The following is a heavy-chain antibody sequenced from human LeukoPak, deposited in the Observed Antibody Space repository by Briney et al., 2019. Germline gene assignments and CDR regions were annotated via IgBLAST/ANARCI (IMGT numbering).Heavy chain of an antibody. V-gene: IGHV3-30*04. D-gene: IGHD2-21*02. CDR1: GFTFSSYA. J-gene: IGHJ3*02. Sequence: GGSLRLSCAASGFTFSSYAMHWVRQAPGKGLEWVAVISYDGSNKYYADSVKGRFTISRDNSKNTLYLQMNSLRAEDTAVYYCARDRTRNRNIVVVTAPAFDIWGQGTMVTVSS. CDR3: ARDRTRNRNIVVVTAPAFDI. CDR2: ISYDGSNK.